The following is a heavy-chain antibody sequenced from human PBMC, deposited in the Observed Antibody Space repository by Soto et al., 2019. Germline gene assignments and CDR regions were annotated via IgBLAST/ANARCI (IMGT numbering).Heavy chain of an antibody. CDR3: ANIAAAGRFDY. CDR2: ISYDGSNK. Sequence: QVQLVESGGGVVQPGRSLRLSCAASGFTFSSYGMHWVRQAPGKGLEWVAVISYDGSNKYYADSVKGRFTISRDNSKNTLYLQMNSLRAEDTAVYYCANIAAAGRFDYWGQGTLVTVSS. V-gene: IGHV3-30*18. J-gene: IGHJ4*02. D-gene: IGHD6-13*01. CDR1: GFTFSSYG.